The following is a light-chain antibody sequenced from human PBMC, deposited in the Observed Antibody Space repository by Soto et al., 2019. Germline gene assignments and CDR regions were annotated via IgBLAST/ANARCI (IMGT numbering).Light chain of an antibody. Sequence: QSVLAQPPSVSGAPGQRVTISCTGSSSNIGAGSDVHWYQQLPGTAPKVIIYHDTHRPSGVPDRFSGSKSGTSASLAITGLQAEDEADYYCQSYDSSLSGAVFGGGTKLTVL. CDR3: QSYDSSLSGAV. V-gene: IGLV1-40*01. CDR1: SSNIGAGSD. CDR2: HDT. J-gene: IGLJ2*01.